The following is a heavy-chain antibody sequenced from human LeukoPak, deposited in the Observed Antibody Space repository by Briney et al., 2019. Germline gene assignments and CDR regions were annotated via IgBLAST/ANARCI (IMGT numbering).Heavy chain of an antibody. Sequence: GGSLRLSCAASGFTFSDYSMNWVRQAPGKGLECVSYISGSSTTIYYADSVRGRFTISRDNAKNSLYLQMNSLRAEDTAVYYCARDSDGSGSYTYWGQGTLVTVSS. V-gene: IGHV3-48*04. CDR1: GFTFSDYS. J-gene: IGHJ4*02. CDR2: ISGSSTTI. D-gene: IGHD3-10*01. CDR3: ARDSDGSGSYTY.